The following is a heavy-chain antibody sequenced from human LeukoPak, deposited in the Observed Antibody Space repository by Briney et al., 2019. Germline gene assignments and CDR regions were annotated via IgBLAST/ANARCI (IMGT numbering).Heavy chain of an antibody. V-gene: IGHV3-73*01. D-gene: IGHD3-10*01. CDR2: IGTKANNYAT. Sequence: GGSLRLSCAASGFIFSGSSIHWVRQASGKGLESVGRIGTKANNYATTHAASVRGRFTISRDDPKNTAYLQMNSLKTEDTAVYYCARFYGSGTFDYWGQGALVTVSS. J-gene: IGHJ4*02. CDR1: GFIFSGSS. CDR3: ARFYGSGTFDY.